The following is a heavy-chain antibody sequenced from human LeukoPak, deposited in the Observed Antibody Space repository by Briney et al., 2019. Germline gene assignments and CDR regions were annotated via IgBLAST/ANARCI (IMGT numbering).Heavy chain of an antibody. CDR1: GYTFTGYY. D-gene: IGHD4-23*01. CDR3: ARLQQVVSGPRVDDY. V-gene: IGHV1-2*02. Sequence: GASVKVSCKASGYTFTGYYIHWVRQAPGQGLEWMGWINPNNGGPSYAQKFRGRVTMTRDTSISTAYLELSGLTYDDTAVYYCARLQQVVSGPRVDDYWGQGALVTVSS. J-gene: IGHJ4*02. CDR2: INPNNGGP.